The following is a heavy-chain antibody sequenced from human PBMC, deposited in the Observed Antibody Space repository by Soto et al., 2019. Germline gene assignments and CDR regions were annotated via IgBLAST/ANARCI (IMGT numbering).Heavy chain of an antibody. CDR3: AKDRTFSDSWPSGPFDY. CDR2: ISYDGHNT. D-gene: IGHD6-13*01. V-gene: IGHV3-30*18. Sequence: GGSLRLSCVASGFTFRSYGIHWVRQAPGKGLEWVAVISYDGHNTFYADSVKGRFTVSRDNSKNTLYLQMNSLTAEDTAVYYCAKDRTFSDSWPSGPFDYWGQGTLVTVS. CDR1: GFTFRSYG. J-gene: IGHJ4*02.